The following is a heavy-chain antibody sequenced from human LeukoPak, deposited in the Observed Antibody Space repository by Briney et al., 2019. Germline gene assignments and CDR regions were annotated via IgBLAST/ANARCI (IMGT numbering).Heavy chain of an antibody. D-gene: IGHD6-19*01. Sequence: GGSLRLSCAASGFTFSNYALGWVRHAPGKGLEWVSTISRNGDITYYADSVKGLFTISRDNAKNSLYLQMNSLTAEDTAIYYCARSLRVAVAASYWGQGTLVTVSS. CDR3: ARSLRVAVAASY. CDR2: ISRNGDIT. V-gene: IGHV3-23*01. J-gene: IGHJ4*02. CDR1: GFTFSNYA.